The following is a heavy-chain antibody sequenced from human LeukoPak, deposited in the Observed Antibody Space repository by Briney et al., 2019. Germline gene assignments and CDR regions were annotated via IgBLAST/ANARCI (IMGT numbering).Heavy chain of an antibody. CDR2: INSDGSSI. CDR1: GFTFSSYW. J-gene: IGHJ4*02. Sequence: AGGSLRLSCAASGFTFSSYWMHWVRQTPGKGLMWVSRINSDGSSIGYADSVKGRFTISRDNAKNTLYLQMNSLRAEDTAVYYCARVGGVAGRAIDYWGQGTLVTVSS. V-gene: IGHV3-74*01. CDR3: ARVGGVAGRAIDY. D-gene: IGHD3-3*01.